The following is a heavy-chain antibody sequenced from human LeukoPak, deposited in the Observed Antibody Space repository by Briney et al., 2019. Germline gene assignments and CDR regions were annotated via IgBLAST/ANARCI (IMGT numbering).Heavy chain of an antibody. V-gene: IGHV4-31*03. CDR2: IYYSGST. J-gene: IGHJ4*02. CDR3: ARDRAGYSYGSNVYYFDY. Sequence: PSQTLSLTCTVSGGSISSGGYYWSWIRQHPGKGLEWIGYIYYSGSTYYNPSLKSRVTISVDTSKNQFSLKLSSVTAADTAVYYCARDRAGYSYGSNVYYFDYWGQGTLVTVSS. D-gene: IGHD5-18*01. CDR1: GGSISSGGYY.